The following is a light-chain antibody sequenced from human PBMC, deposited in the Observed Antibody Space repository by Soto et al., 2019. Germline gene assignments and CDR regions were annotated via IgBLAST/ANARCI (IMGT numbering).Light chain of an antibody. J-gene: IGLJ1*01. CDR3: SSYKSTSTPYV. CDR1: SSDVGGYNY. V-gene: IGLV2-14*01. Sequence: QSALTQPASVSGSPGQSITISCTGTSSDVGGYNYVSWYQQLPGKAPKLILYEVTNRPPGVSNRFSGSKSGNTASLTISGLPAEDEADYYCSSYKSTSTPYVFGTGTKVTVL. CDR2: EVT.